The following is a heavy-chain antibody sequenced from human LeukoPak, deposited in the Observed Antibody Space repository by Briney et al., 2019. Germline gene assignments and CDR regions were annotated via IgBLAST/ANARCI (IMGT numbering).Heavy chain of an antibody. D-gene: IGHD2-2*01. CDR2: INWNGGST. CDR3: ARDGRYCSSTSCPPGGDYFDY. J-gene: IGHJ4*02. V-gene: IGHV3-20*04. Sequence: GGSLRLSCAASGFTFDDYGMSWFRQAPGKGLEWVSGINWNGGSTGYADSVKGRFTISRDNAKNSLYLQMNSLRAEDTALYYCARDGRYCSSTSCPPGGDYFDYWGQGTLVTVSS. CDR1: GFTFDDYG.